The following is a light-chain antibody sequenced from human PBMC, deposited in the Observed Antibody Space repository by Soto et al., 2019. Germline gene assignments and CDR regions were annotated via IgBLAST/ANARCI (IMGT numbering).Light chain of an antibody. Sequence: EIVLTQSPATLSLSPGERATLSCRASQSVSSYLAWYQQKPGQAPRLLIYDASNRATGIPARFSGSGSGTDLTLTISSLEPEDFAVYYCQQRSNRPPWTFGQGTKVEIK. CDR1: QSVSSY. J-gene: IGKJ1*01. CDR3: QQRSNRPPWT. V-gene: IGKV3-11*01. CDR2: DAS.